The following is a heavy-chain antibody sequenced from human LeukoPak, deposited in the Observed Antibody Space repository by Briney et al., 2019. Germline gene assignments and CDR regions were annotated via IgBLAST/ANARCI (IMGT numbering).Heavy chain of an antibody. CDR1: GFTFSSYS. V-gene: IGHV3-21*01. CDR2: ISSSSSYI. J-gene: IGHJ4*02. D-gene: IGHD6-19*01. Sequence: GGSLRLSCAASGFTFSSYSMNWVRQAPGKGLEWVSSISSSSSYIYYADSVKGRFTISRDNAKNSLYLQMNSLRAEDTAVYYCATIAVAGTGTSDYWGQGTLVTVSS. CDR3: ATIAVAGTGTSDY.